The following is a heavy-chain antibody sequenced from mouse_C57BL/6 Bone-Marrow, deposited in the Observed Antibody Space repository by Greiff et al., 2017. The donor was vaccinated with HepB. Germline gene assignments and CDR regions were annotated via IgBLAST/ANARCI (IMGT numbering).Heavy chain of an antibody. CDR1: GYTFTDYY. D-gene: IGHD2-14*01. CDR2: IYPGSGNT. Sequence: VQLVESGAELVRPGASVKLSCKASGYTFTDYYINWVKQRPGQGLEWIARIYPGSGNTYYNEKFKGKATLTAEKSSSTAYMQLSSLTSEDSAVYFCAREEVDYWGQGTTLTVSS. CDR3: AREEVDY. J-gene: IGHJ2*01. V-gene: IGHV1-76*01.